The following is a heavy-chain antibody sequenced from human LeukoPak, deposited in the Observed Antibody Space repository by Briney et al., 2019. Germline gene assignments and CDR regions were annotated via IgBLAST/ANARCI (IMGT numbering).Heavy chain of an antibody. CDR1: GFSFSTSW. J-gene: IGHJ4*02. CDR3: ARDRAYGTFDY. D-gene: IGHD2-8*01. Sequence: GGSLRLSCAAFGFSFSTSWMSWVRQAPGKGLEWVATIHVDGSQTFYVDSVRGRFTISRDNAKNSVYLQMISLRAEDTAVYYCARDRAYGTFDYWGQGTLATVSS. V-gene: IGHV3-7*01. CDR2: IHVDGSQT.